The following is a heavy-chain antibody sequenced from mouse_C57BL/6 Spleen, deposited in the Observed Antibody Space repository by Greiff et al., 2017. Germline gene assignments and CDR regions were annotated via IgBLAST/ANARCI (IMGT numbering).Heavy chain of an antibody. V-gene: IGHV1-66*01. CDR1: GYSFTSYY. Sequence: QVQLQQSGPELVKPGASVKISCKASGYSFTSYYIHWVKQRPGQGLEWIGWIYPGSGNTKYNEKFKGKATLTADTSSSTAYMQLSSLTSEDSAVYYCAEGGGSSYVDYWGQGTTLTVSS. CDR2: IYPGSGNT. J-gene: IGHJ2*01. CDR3: AEGGGSSYVDY. D-gene: IGHD1-1*01.